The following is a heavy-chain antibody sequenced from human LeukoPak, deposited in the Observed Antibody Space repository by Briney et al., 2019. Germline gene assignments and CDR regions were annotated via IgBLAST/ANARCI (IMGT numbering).Heavy chain of an antibody. V-gene: IGHV3-48*04. Sequence: GGSLRLSCAVSGFTFSSYIMNWVRQAPGKGLEWVSYIIISSSSIYYADSVKGRFPFSRYNSKNKMYLQMYSLRLEDTSIYDCVRDYNWRFDYWGEGKVVTVSS. D-gene: IGHD1-1*01. CDR1: GFTFSSYI. CDR3: VRDYNWRFDY. J-gene: IGHJ4*02. CDR2: IIISSSSI.